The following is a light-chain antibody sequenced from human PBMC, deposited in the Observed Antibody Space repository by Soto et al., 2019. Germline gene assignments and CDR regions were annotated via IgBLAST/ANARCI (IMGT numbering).Light chain of an antibody. CDR1: QTISSW. CDR3: LQHNTYPLT. J-gene: IGKJ5*01. V-gene: IGKV1-5*03. Sequence: DIQMTQSPSTLSVSVGDRVTITCRASQTISSWLAWYQQKPGKAPKLLIYKASTLKSGVPSRFSGSGSGTEFTLTISSLQPEDFATYYCLQHNTYPLTFGQGTRLEIK. CDR2: KAS.